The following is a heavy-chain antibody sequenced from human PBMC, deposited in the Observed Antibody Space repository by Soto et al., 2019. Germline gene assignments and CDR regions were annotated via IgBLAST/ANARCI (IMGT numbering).Heavy chain of an antibody. CDR1: GFTVSSNY. CDR2: IYSGGST. Sequence: EVQLVESGGGLVQPGGSLRLSCAASGFTVSSNYMSWVRQAPGKGLEWVSVIYSGGSTYYADSVKGRFTISRHNSKNTLYLQINSLRAEDTAVYYCAREGTYIYGAFDIWGQGTMVTVSS. J-gene: IGHJ3*02. CDR3: AREGTYIYGAFDI. V-gene: IGHV3-53*04. D-gene: IGHD3-16*01.